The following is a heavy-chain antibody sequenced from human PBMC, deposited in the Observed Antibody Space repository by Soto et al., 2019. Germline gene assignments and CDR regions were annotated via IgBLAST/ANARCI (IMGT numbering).Heavy chain of an antibody. CDR3: VSRIPSWVFDY. V-gene: IGHV3-53*01. D-gene: IGHD2-21*01. J-gene: IGHJ4*01. Sequence: LRLSCGASGLSVSDNYMGWVRQAPGRGLEWVSVMYAGGATHYADSVKGRFTISRDKSENTLYLQMNSLRDEDTGVYFCVSRIPSWVFDYWGLGTLVTVSS. CDR1: GLSVSDNY. CDR2: MYAGGAT.